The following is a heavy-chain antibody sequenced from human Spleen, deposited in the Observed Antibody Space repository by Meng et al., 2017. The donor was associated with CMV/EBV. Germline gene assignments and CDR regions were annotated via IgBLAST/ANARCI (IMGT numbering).Heavy chain of an antibody. J-gene: IGHJ4*02. V-gene: IGHV1-46*01. Sequence: ASVKVSCKASGYYFTDYYIHWVRQAPGQGLEWMGMINPSGGSTHYAQKFQGRVTLTRDTSTSTVYMQLSRLRSEDTAVYYCARDMVSFGYFGYWGQGMLVTVSS. CDR2: INPSGGST. D-gene: IGHD5-18*01. CDR1: GYYFTDYY. CDR3: ARDMVSFGYFGY.